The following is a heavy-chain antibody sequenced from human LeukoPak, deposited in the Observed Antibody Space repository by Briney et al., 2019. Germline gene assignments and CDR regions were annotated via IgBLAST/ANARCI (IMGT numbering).Heavy chain of an antibody. CDR2: IIPIFGTA. V-gene: IGHV1-69*05. CDR3: ARDSRNDGLFDY. CDR1: GGTFSSYA. Sequence: GASVKVSCKASGGTFSSYAISWVRQAPGQGLEWMGGIIPIFGTANYAQKFQGRVTITTDESTSTAYMELSSLRSEDTAVYYCARDSRNDGLFDYWGQGTLVTVSS. J-gene: IGHJ4*02. D-gene: IGHD1-1*01.